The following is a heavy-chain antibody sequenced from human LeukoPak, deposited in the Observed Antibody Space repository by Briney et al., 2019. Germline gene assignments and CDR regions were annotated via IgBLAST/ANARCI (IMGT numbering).Heavy chain of an antibody. J-gene: IGHJ4*02. V-gene: IGHV4-28*05. CDR2: IYYSGGI. CDR1: GYSISTSNY. D-gene: IGHD5-24*01. Sequence: SETLSLTCSVSGYSISTSNYWAWIRQPPGRGLEWIGHIYYSGGIYYNPSLKSRVTMSVDTSRNQFSLKLSSVTPEDTAVYYCARARRDGYNWIEYWGQGTLVTVSS. CDR3: ARARRDGYNWIEY.